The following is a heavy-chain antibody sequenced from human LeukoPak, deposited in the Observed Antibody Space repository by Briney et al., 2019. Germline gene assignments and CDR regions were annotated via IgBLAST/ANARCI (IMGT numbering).Heavy chain of an antibody. CDR3: AKDVDIVATASDY. Sequence: PGGSLRLSCAASGFTFDDYAMHWVRQAPGKGLEWVSGISWNSGSIGYADSVKGRFTISRDNAKNALYLQMNSLRAEDTALYYCAKDVDIVATASDYWGQGTLVTVSS. V-gene: IGHV3-9*01. CDR1: GFTFDDYA. D-gene: IGHD5-12*01. J-gene: IGHJ4*02. CDR2: ISWNSGSI.